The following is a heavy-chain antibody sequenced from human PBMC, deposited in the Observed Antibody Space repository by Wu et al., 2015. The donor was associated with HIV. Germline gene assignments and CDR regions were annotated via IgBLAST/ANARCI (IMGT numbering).Heavy chain of an antibody. D-gene: IGHD6-6*01. CDR1: GYTFTSYG. Sequence: GASVKVSCKASGYTFTSYGISWVRQAPGQGLEWMGWISAYNGNTNYAQKLQGRVTMTTDTSTSTAYMELRSLRSDDTAVYYCARDLEYSSSPYYYYYYMDVWGKGTTVTVSS. CDR2: ISAYNGNT. V-gene: IGHV1-18*01. J-gene: IGHJ6*03. CDR3: ARDLEYSSSPYYYYYYMDV.